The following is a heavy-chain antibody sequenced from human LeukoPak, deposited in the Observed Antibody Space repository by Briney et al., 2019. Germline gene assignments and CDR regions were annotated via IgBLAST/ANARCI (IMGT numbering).Heavy chain of an antibody. V-gene: IGHV5-51*01. CDR2: TYPGDSDT. D-gene: IGHD3-10*01. CDR3: ARPLAMVRGVTSWFDP. J-gene: IGHJ5*02. Sequence: GESLKISFKGSGYSFTSYWIGWVRQMPGKGLEWMGITYPGDSDTRYSPSFQGQVTISADKSISTAYLQWSSLKASDTAMYYCARPLAMVRGVTSWFDPWGQGTLVTVSS. CDR1: GYSFTSYW.